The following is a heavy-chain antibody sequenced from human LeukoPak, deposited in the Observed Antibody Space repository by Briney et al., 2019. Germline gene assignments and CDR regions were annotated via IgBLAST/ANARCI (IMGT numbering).Heavy chain of an antibody. V-gene: IGHV3-21*01. CDR3: ARDQPYPGYGYFDY. Sequence: GGSLRLSCAASGFTFGSYSMNWVRQAPGKGLEWVSSISSSSSYKYYTDSVKGRFTISRDNAKNSLYLQMNSLRAEDTAVYYCARDQPYPGYGYFDYWGQGTLVTVSS. CDR2: ISSSSSYK. J-gene: IGHJ4*02. CDR1: GFTFGSYS. D-gene: IGHD5-18*01.